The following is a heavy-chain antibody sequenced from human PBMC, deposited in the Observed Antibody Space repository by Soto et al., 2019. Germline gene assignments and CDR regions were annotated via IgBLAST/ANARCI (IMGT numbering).Heavy chain of an antibody. D-gene: IGHD2-2*01. J-gene: IGHJ5*02. CDR3: ARVKYQLLFSP. Sequence: XSVQVSFKASGYSFTHYAMHLVRHSPGQRLEWMGWINAGNGNTKYSQKFQGRVTITRDTSASTAYMELSSLRSEDTAVYYCARVKYQLLFSPWGQGTLVTVSS. CDR1: GYSFTHYA. V-gene: IGHV1-3*01. CDR2: INAGNGNT.